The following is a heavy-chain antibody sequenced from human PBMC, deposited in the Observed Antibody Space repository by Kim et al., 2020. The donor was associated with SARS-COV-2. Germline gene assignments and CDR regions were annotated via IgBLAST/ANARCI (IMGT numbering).Heavy chain of an antibody. CDR2: SDGSNK. V-gene: IGHV3-33*04. J-gene: IGHJ4*02. Sequence: SDGSNKYYADSGKGRFTISRDNSKTMLFLQMNSLRAEDTAVYYCANFESWGQGTLVTVSS. CDR3: ANFES.